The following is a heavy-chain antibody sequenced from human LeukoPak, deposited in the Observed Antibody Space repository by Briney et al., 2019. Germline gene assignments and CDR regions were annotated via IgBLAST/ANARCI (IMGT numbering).Heavy chain of an antibody. Sequence: KPSETLSLTCAVSGYSISSGYYWSWIRQPAGKGLEWIGRIYTSGSTNYNPSLKSRVTMSVDTSKNQFSLKLSSVTAADTAVYYCAREDYSSSWYSDYWGQGTLVTVSS. V-gene: IGHV4-4*07. CDR3: AREDYSSSWYSDY. CDR1: GYSISSGYY. J-gene: IGHJ4*02. CDR2: IYTSGST. D-gene: IGHD6-13*01.